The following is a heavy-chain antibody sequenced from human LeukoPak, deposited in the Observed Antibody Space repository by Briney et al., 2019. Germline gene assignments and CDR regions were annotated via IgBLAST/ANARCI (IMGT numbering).Heavy chain of an antibody. J-gene: IGHJ6*03. Sequence: PGGSLRLSCAASGFTFSSYNMNWVRQTPGQGLEWVSSITSGSSHIYYADSVKGRFTISRDNAKSSLYLQMNSLRAEDTAVYYCARDPYSGSYGADYYYYMDVWGKGTTVTISS. D-gene: IGHD1-26*01. CDR2: ITSGSSHI. V-gene: IGHV3-21*01. CDR3: ARDPYSGSYGADYYYYMDV. CDR1: GFTFSSYN.